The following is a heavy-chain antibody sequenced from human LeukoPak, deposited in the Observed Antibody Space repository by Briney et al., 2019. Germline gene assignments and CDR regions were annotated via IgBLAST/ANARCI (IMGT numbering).Heavy chain of an antibody. V-gene: IGHV4-59*08. Sequence: PSETLSLTCIVSGGSISSYYWSWIRQPPGKGLEYIGYIHYGGSTNYNPSLKSRVTISVVTSKNQFSLKLTSVTAADTAVYYCGSLEPSGIYHWGQESLVSVSS. D-gene: IGHD1-26*01. CDR3: GSLEPSGIYH. J-gene: IGHJ4*01. CDR1: GGSISSYY. CDR2: IHYGGST.